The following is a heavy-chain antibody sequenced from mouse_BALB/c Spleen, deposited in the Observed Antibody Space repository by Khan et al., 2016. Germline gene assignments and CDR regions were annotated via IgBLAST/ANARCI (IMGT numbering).Heavy chain of an antibody. CDR2: IRLKSNNYAT. D-gene: IGHD1-1*01. CDR3: TREVVANGAMDY. Sequence: EVKLEESGGGLVQPGGSMKLSCVASGFTFSNYWMNWVRQSPEKGLEWVAEIRLKSNNYATHYAESVKGRFTISRDDSKSSVYLQMNNLGAEDTGIYYCTREVVANGAMDYWGQGTSVTVSS. J-gene: IGHJ4*01. CDR1: GFTFSNYW. V-gene: IGHV6-6*02.